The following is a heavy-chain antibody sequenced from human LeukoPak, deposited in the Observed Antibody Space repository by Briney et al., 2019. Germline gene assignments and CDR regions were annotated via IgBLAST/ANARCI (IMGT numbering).Heavy chain of an antibody. CDR3: ARDFSNTSGFKVVVDF. V-gene: IGHV1-18*01. CDR2: ISAYNGDR. Sequence: ASVRVSCKASGFTFTNYGISWVRQAHGQGLEWMGWISAYNGDRKYVEKFQGRVTMTTDTSTSTAYMELRSLRSDDTAVYYCARDFSNTSGFKVVVDFWGQGTLVTVSS. CDR1: GFTFTNYG. J-gene: IGHJ4*02. D-gene: IGHD3-22*01.